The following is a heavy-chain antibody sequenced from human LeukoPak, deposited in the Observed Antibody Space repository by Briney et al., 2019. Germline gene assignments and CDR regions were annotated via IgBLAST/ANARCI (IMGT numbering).Heavy chain of an antibody. CDR3: ANSDSSGYYDY. CDR2: ISYHGSDK. D-gene: IGHD3-22*01. V-gene: IGHV3-30*18. J-gene: IGHJ4*02. CDR1: GFPFSSYG. Sequence: GRSLRLSCVASGFPFSSYGMHWVRQAPGKGLGWVAVISYHGSDKYYPDSVKGRFTISRDNSKNTLYLQMNSLRAEDTAVYYCANSDSSGYYDYWGQGTLVTVSS.